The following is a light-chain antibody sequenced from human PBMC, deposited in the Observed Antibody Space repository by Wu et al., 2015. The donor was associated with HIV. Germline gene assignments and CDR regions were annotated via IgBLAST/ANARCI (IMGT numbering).Light chain of an antibody. CDR2: DAS. CDR1: QSISSY. CDR3: QQRSNWPLT. V-gene: IGKV3-11*01. J-gene: IGKJ4*01. Sequence: EIVLTQSPGTLSLSPGERATLSCRASQSISSYLAWYQQKPGQAPRLLIYDASNKATGIPARFRGSGSGTDFTLTISSLEPEDFAVYYCQQRSNWPLTFGGGTKVEIK.